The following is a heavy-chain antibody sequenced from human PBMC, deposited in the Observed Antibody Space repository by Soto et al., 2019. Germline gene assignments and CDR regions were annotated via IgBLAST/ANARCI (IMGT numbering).Heavy chain of an antibody. J-gene: IGHJ3*02. Sequence: SVKVSCKASGGTCSSYAISWVRQAPGQGLEWMGGIIPIFGTANYAQKFQGRVTITADESTSTAYMELSSLRSEDTAVYYCARASQMIVVLNAFDIWGQGTMVTVSS. V-gene: IGHV1-69*13. CDR2: IIPIFGTA. CDR1: GGTCSSYA. D-gene: IGHD3-22*01. CDR3: ARASQMIVVLNAFDI.